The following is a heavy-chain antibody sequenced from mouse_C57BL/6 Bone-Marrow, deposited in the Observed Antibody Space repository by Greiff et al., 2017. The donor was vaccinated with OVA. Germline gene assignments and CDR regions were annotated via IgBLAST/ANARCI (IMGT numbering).Heavy chain of an antibody. CDR3: ARYYDYDWDWYFDV. CDR1: GYTFTSYN. J-gene: IGHJ1*03. Sequence: QVQLQQSGAELVRPGASVKMSCKASGYTFTSYNMHWVKQTPRQGLEWIGAIYPGNGDTSYNQKFKGKATLTVDKSSRTAYMQLSSLTSEDSAVYFCARYYDYDWDWYFDVWGTGTTVTVSS. D-gene: IGHD2-4*01. V-gene: IGHV1-12*01. CDR2: IYPGNGDT.